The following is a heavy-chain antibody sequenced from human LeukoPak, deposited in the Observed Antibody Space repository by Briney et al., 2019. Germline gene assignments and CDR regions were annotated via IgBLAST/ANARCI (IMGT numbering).Heavy chain of an antibody. Sequence: GGSLRLSCAASGFTFNSYAMHWVRQAPGKGLEWVAVISYDGSNDVYADSVKGRFTISRDNSKNTPYLQMNSLRAEDTAVYYCAREGRGYSYGYLDYWGQGTLVTVSS. CDR3: AREGRGYSYGYLDY. V-gene: IGHV3-30-3*01. D-gene: IGHD5-18*01. CDR2: ISYDGSND. J-gene: IGHJ4*02. CDR1: GFTFNSYA.